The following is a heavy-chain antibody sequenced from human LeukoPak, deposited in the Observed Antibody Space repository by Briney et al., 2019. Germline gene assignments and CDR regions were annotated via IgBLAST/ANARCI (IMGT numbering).Heavy chain of an antibody. J-gene: IGHJ4*02. Sequence: GGSLRLSCAASGFTFSSYAMSWVRQAPGKGLEWVSAISGSGGSTYYADSVKGRFTISSDNSKNTLYLQMNSLRAEDTAVYYCAKANPYGSGSYHISPFDYWGQGTLVTVSS. V-gene: IGHV3-23*01. CDR3: AKANPYGSGSYHISPFDY. CDR2: ISGSGGST. CDR1: GFTFSSYA. D-gene: IGHD3-10*01.